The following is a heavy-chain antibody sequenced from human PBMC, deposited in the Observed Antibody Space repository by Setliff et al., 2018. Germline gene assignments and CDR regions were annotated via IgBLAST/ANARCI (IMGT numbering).Heavy chain of an antibody. CDR3: ARRDSTGYYGYSFDF. Sequence: SETLSLTCTVSGDSISRSTYYWGWIRQSPGKGLDWIGTVDHSGNTFYSPSLKSRVTISVDTSKNQLSLELASVTAADTAVYYCARRDSTGYYGYSFDFWGQGTLVTVSS. CDR2: VDHSGNT. J-gene: IGHJ4*02. D-gene: IGHD3-22*01. CDR1: GDSISRSTYY. V-gene: IGHV4-39*01.